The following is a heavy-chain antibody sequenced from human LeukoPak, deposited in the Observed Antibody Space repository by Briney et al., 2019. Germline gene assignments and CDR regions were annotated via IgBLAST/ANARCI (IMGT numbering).Heavy chain of an antibody. CDR3: ATLEESFDYSGSGNYVY. D-gene: IGHD3-10*01. CDR1: GFTFSSHA. CDR2: ISSSGGST. V-gene: IGHV3-23*01. Sequence: GGSLRLSCAASGFTFSSHAMTWVRQAPGKGLEWVSFISSSGGSTYYADSVKGRFTISRDNSKNTLYLQLNSLRAEDTAIYYCATLEESFDYSGSGNYVYWGRGTLVTVSS. J-gene: IGHJ4*02.